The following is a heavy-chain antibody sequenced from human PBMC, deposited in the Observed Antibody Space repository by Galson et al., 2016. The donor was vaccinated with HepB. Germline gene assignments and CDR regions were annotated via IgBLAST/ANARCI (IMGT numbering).Heavy chain of an antibody. J-gene: IGHJ4*02. CDR2: IKSKTYGATT. CDR1: GFTGFTFGSRW. Sequence: SLRLSCAASGFTGFTFGSRWMSWVRQAPGKGLEWVGRIKSKTYGATTDYGAPVRGRFTISRDDSKNTMSLQMNSLKTEDTAVYYCTSDSGYDFPDLALDYWGQGIRVTVSS. CDR3: TSDSGYDFPDLALDY. V-gene: IGHV3-15*01. D-gene: IGHD5-12*01.